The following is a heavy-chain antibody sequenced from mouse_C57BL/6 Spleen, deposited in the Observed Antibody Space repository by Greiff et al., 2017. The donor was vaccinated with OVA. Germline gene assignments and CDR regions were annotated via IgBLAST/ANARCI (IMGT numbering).Heavy chain of an antibody. Sequence: QVQLQQPGAELVQPGASVKLSCKASGYTFTSYWMQWVKQRPGQGLEWIGEIDPSDSYTNYIQKFKGQATLTVDTSSSTAYMQLSSLASEDSAVYYCARGERDYWGQGTTLTVSS. CDR1: GYTFTSYW. J-gene: IGHJ2*01. V-gene: IGHV1-50*01. CDR2: IDPSDSYT. CDR3: ARGERDY.